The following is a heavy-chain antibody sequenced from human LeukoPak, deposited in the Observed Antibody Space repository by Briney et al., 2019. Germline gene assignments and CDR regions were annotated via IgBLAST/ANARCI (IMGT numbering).Heavy chain of an antibody. V-gene: IGHV4-39*02. CDR1: GGSITNTNYY. J-gene: IGHJ3*01. CDR2: IYYSGST. CDR3: ARDTSDGDFAFDL. D-gene: IGHD4-17*01. Sequence: SETLSLTCTVSGGSITNTNYYWAWIRQPPGKGLEWIGTIYYSGSTHDNPSLKSRVTISVDTSKTQFSLKLSSVTAADTAVYFCARDTSDGDFAFDLSGQGTMVTVSS.